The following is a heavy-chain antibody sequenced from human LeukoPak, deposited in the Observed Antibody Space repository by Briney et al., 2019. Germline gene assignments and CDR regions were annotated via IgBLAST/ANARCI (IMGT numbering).Heavy chain of an antibody. CDR2: ISYDGSNK. CDR1: GFTFSSYA. D-gene: IGHD6-19*01. J-gene: IGHJ4*02. CDR3: ARDPSSGWYGGDY. Sequence: GGSLRLSCAASGFTFSSYAMHWVRQAPGKGLEWVAVISYDGSNKYYADSVKGRFTISRDNSKNTLYLQMNSLRAEDTAVYYCARDPSSGWYGGDYWGQGTLATVSS. V-gene: IGHV3-30-3*01.